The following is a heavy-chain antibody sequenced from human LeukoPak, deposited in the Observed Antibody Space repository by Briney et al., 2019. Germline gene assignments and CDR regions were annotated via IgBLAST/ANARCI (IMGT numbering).Heavy chain of an antibody. CDR1: GYSISSGYY. V-gene: IGHV4-38-2*02. D-gene: IGHD4-23*01. CDR3: ARGDGGIDY. CDR2: IYHSGST. Sequence: KSSETLSLTCTVSGYSISSGYYWGWIRQPPGKGLEWIGSIYHSGSTYYNPSLKSRVTISVDTSKNQFSLKLSPVTAADTAVYYCARGDGGIDYWGQGTLVTVSS. J-gene: IGHJ4*02.